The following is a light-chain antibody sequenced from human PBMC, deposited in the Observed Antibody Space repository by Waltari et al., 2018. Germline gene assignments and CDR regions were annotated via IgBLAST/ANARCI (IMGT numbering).Light chain of an antibody. CDR2: DVN. CDR1: ITDFGGSNY. Sequence: QYALTQHRSVPGAPGQSVTISCTGNITDFGGSNYISWYQQQPGKAPKLMIYDVNKRTSGVPDRFSGSKAGNSASLTISGLQAGDEADYYCFSYAGSYTFRVFGGGTKLTVL. J-gene: IGLJ2*01. CDR3: FSYAGSYTFRV. V-gene: IGLV2-11*01.